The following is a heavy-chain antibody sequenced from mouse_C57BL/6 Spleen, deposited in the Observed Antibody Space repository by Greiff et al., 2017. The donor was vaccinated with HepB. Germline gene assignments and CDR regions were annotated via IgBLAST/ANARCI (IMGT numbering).Heavy chain of an antibody. J-gene: IGHJ2*01. CDR2: INPNNGGT. D-gene: IGHD4-1*01. Sequence: EVQLQQSGPELVKPGASVKISCKASGYTFTDYYMNWVKQSHGKSLEWIGDINPNNGGTSYNQKFKGKATLTVDKSSSTAYMELRSLTSEDSAVYYCARSWAGDYFDYWGQGTTLTVSS. V-gene: IGHV1-26*01. CDR3: ARSWAGDYFDY. CDR1: GYTFTDYY.